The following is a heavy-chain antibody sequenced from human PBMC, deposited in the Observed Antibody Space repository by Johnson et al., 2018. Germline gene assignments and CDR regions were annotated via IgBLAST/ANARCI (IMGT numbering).Heavy chain of an antibody. V-gene: IGHV4-34*01. CDR1: GGSFSGYY. CDR3: ARDLSSSYYYYMDV. J-gene: IGHJ6*03. D-gene: IGHD6-6*01. CDR2: ISHRETT. Sequence: QVQLQQWGARLLKPSETLSLTCAVYGGSFSGYYWSWLRQPPGKGLEWIGEISHRETTNYNPSLKSRVTISIKTSKTQFSLKLSSVTAADTAIYYCARDLSSSYYYYMDVWGKGTTVTVSS.